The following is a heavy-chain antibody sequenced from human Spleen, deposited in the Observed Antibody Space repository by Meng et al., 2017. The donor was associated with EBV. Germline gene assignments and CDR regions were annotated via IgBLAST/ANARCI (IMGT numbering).Heavy chain of an antibody. CDR2: VYSSGIT. J-gene: IGHJ4*02. V-gene: IGHV4-59*11. Sequence: QVQLQESGPGLVKPSETLSLTCTVSGGSISGHYWSWIRQPPGKGLEWIGYVYSSGITSYSPSLKSRVTISVDTSNNQFFLKLTSVTSADTAVYFCATKYSSTWYDGYFEYWGQGALVTVSS. D-gene: IGHD6-13*01. CDR1: GGSISGHY. CDR3: ATKYSSTWYDGYFEY.